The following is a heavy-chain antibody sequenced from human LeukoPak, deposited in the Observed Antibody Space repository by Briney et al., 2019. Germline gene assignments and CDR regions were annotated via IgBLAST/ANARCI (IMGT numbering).Heavy chain of an antibody. CDR1: GGSFSGYY. Sequence: SETLSLTCAVYGGSFSGYYWSWIRQPPGKGLEWIGEINHSGSTNYNPSLKSRVTISVDTSKNQFSLKLSSVTAADTAVYYCARLRKYSSGWSDYFDYWGQGTLVTVSS. V-gene: IGHV4-34*01. D-gene: IGHD6-19*01. CDR3: ARLRKYSSGWSDYFDY. CDR2: INHSGST. J-gene: IGHJ4*02.